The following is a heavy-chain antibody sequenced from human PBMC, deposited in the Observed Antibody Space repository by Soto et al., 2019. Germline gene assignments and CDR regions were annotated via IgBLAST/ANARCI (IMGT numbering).Heavy chain of an antibody. Sequence: ASVKVSCKASGYTFTNYHMHWVRQAPGQGLEWMGIINPNGGSTSYAQKFQGRVTMTRDTSTSTVYMELSGLRSEDTAVYYCAGEAIVLVADSAQFDYWGQGTPVTVSS. CDR1: GYTFTNYH. CDR3: AGEAIVLVADSAQFDY. V-gene: IGHV1-46*01. D-gene: IGHD2-8*02. J-gene: IGHJ4*02. CDR2: INPNGGST.